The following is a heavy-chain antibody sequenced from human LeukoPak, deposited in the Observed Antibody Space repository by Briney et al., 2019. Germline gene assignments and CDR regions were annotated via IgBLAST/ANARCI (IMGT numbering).Heavy chain of an antibody. CDR3: AKSYGLPYYFDY. Sequence: PSETLSLTCTVSGGSISSGGYYWSWIRQHPGKGLEWIGYIYYSGSTYYNPSLKSRVTISVDTSKNQFSLELSSVTAADTAVYYCAKSYGLPYYFDYWGQGTLVTVSS. CDR1: GGSISSGGYY. J-gene: IGHJ4*02. D-gene: IGHD3-10*01. CDR2: IYYSGST. V-gene: IGHV4-31*03.